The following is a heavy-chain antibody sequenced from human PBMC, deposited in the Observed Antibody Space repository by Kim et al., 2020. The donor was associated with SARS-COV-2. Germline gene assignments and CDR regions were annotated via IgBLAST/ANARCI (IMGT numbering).Heavy chain of an antibody. Sequence: ASVKVSCKASGYTFTSYDINWVRQATGQGLEWMGWMNPNSGNTGYAQKFQGRVTMTRNTSISTAYMELSSLRSEDTAVYYCAREWELLRNYYYYYGMDVWGQGTTVTVSS. CDR1: GYTFTSYD. D-gene: IGHD1-26*01. J-gene: IGHJ6*02. V-gene: IGHV1-8*01. CDR2: MNPNSGNT. CDR3: AREWELLRNYYYYYGMDV.